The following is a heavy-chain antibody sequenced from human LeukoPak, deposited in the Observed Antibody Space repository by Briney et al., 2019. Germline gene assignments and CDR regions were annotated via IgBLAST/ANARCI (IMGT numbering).Heavy chain of an antibody. CDR3: ARVVRYSGGPLTDLLPYYFDY. CDR2: INTGNGNT. D-gene: IGHD6-19*01. J-gene: IGHJ4*02. V-gene: IGHV1-3*03. CDR1: GYTFTSYA. Sequence: GASVKVSCKASGYTFTSYAMHWVRQAPGQRLEWMGWINTGNGNTEYSQEFQGRVTITRDTSASTAYMELSSLRSDDMAVYYCARVVRYSGGPLTDLLPYYFDYWGQGTLVTVSS.